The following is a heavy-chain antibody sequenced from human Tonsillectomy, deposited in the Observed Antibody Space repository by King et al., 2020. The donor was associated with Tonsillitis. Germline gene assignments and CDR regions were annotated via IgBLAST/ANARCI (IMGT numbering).Heavy chain of an antibody. CDR1: GFTFSDYY. V-gene: IGHV3-72*01. Sequence: VQLVESGGGLVQPGGSLRLSCATSGFTFSDYYMDWVRQAPGKGLEGVGRIRSKAASYTTEYAASVKGRFTISRDDSKNSLHLQMNSLKTEDTAVYYCARDLLSISAGYWGQGTLVTVSS. CDR2: IRSKAASYTT. CDR3: ARDLLSISAGY. D-gene: IGHD2-15*01. J-gene: IGHJ4*02.